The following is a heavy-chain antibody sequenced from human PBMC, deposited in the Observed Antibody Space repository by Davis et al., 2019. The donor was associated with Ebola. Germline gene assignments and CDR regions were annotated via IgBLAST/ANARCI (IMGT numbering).Heavy chain of an antibody. D-gene: IGHD3-22*01. CDR3: ARDYYDSSGYLHYFDY. Sequence: MPSETLSLTCSVSGVSVSSADYYWGWIRQPPGKGLEWIGSLSNGGYTYATPSLRSRVIISADTSKNQFSLKLKSVTAADTAVYYCARDYYDSSGYLHYFDYWGQGTLVTVSS. CDR2: LSNGGYT. CDR1: GVSVSSADYY. J-gene: IGHJ4*02. V-gene: IGHV4-39*07.